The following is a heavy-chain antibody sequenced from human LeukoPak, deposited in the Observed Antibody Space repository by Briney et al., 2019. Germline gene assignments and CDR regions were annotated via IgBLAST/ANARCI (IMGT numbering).Heavy chain of an antibody. D-gene: IGHD2-2*01. CDR2: INPSGGST. Sequence: ASVKVSCKASGYTFTSYYMHWVRHAPGQGLEWMGIINPSGGSTSYAQKFQGRVTMTRDTSTSTVYMELSSLRSEDTAVYYCARDRGWSTSYATPRDNWFDPWGQGTLVTVSS. V-gene: IGHV1-46*01. CDR3: ARDRGWSTSYATPRDNWFDP. CDR1: GYTFTSYY. J-gene: IGHJ5*02.